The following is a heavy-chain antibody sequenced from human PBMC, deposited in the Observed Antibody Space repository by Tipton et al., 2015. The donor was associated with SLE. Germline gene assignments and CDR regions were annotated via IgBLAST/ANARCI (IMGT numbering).Heavy chain of an antibody. CDR3: ARGGNSGAFDF. D-gene: IGHD4-23*01. J-gene: IGHJ3*01. CDR2: ISSSGSTI. CDR1: GFTFSSYE. Sequence: SLRLSCAASGFTFSSYEMNWVRQAPGKGLEWVSYISSSGSTIYYADSVKGRFTISRDNAKNSLYLQMNSLRAEDTAVYYCARGGNSGAFDFWGQVTMVTVSS. V-gene: IGHV3-48*03.